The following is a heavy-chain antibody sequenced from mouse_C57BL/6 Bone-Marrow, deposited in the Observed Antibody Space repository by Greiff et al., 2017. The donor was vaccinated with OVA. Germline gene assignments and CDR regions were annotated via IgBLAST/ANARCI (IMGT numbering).Heavy chain of an antibody. CDR3: ARRGYGYLYYFDY. CDR1: GYAFSSSW. J-gene: IGHJ2*01. D-gene: IGHD2-2*01. Sequence: VQLQQSGPELVKPGASVKISCKASGYAFSSSWMNWVKQRPGQGLEWIGRIYPGDGDTNYNGKFKGKATLTADKSSSTAYMQLSSLTSEDSAVYFCARRGYGYLYYFDYWGQGTTLTVSS. CDR2: IYPGDGDT. V-gene: IGHV1-82*01.